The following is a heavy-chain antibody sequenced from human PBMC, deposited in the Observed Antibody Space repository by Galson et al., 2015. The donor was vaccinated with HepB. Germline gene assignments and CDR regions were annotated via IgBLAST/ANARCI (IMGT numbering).Heavy chain of an antibody. CDR2: IDPSDSYT. V-gene: IGHV5-10-1*01. Sequence: QSGAEVKKPGESLRISCKGSGSSFTSYWISWVRQMPGKGLEWMGRIDPSDSYTNYSPSFQGHVTISADKSISTAYLQWSSLKASDTAMYYCARGPLVVVVAATRRGGDYWGQGTLVTASS. J-gene: IGHJ4*02. D-gene: IGHD2-15*01. CDR3: ARGPLVVVVAATRRGGDY. CDR1: GSSFTSYW.